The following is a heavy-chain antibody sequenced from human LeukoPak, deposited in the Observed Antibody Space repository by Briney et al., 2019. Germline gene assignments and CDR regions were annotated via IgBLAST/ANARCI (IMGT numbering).Heavy chain of an antibody. V-gene: IGHV4-30-2*01. D-gene: IGHD1-26*01. CDR3: ACRTDSGSYDY. CDR2: IYHSGST. J-gene: IGHJ4*02. Sequence: SQTLSLTCAVSGGSISSGGYSWSWIRQPPGKGLEWIGYIYHSGSTYYNPSLKSRVTISVDRSKNQFSLKLSSVTAADTAVYYYACRTDSGSYDYWGQGTLVTVSS. CDR1: GGSISSGGYS.